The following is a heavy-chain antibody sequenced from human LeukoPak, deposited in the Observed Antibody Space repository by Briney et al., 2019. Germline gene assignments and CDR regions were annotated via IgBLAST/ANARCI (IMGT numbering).Heavy chain of an antibody. V-gene: IGHV1-18*01. CDR3: ARDSCSSTSCYVRGGIDY. CDR1: GYTFTSYG. D-gene: IGHD2-2*01. Sequence: ASVKVSCKASGYTFTSYGISWVRQAPGQGLEWMGWISAYNGNTNYAQKLQGRVTMTTDTSTSIAYMELRSLRSDDTAVYYCARDSCSSTSCYVRGGIDYWGQGTLVTVSS. CDR2: ISAYNGNT. J-gene: IGHJ4*02.